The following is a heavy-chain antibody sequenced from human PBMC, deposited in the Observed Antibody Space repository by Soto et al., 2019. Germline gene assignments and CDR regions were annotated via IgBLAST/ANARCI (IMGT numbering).Heavy chain of an antibody. V-gene: IGHV2-5*02. D-gene: IGHD2-21*02. CDR2: IYWDDDK. Sequence: QITLKESGPMRVKPTQTLTLTCTFSGFSLSTSGVGVGWIRQPPGKALEWLAFIYWDDDKRYSPSLKSRLTITKDTPKNPVVLKMTDMDPVGTAPYFCAHRNPLLGDWGGGYFDYWGQGTLVTVSS. CDR1: GFSLSTSGVG. J-gene: IGHJ4*02. CDR3: AHRNPLLGDWGGGYFDY.